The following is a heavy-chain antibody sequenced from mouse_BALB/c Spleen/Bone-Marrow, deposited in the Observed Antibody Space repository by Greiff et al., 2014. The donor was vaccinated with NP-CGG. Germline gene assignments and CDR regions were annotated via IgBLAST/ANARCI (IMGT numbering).Heavy chain of an antibody. CDR3: AREGVYYGNPYWYFDV. J-gene: IGHJ1*01. CDR2: IRNKANGYTT. Sequence: EVHLVESGGGLVQPGGSLRLSCATSGFTFTDYYMSWVRQPPGKALEWLGFIRNKANGYTTEYSASVKSRFTISRDNSQSILYLQMNTLRAEDSATYYCAREGVYYGNPYWYFDVWGAGTTVTVSS. D-gene: IGHD2-1*01. CDR1: GFTFTDYY. V-gene: IGHV7-3*02.